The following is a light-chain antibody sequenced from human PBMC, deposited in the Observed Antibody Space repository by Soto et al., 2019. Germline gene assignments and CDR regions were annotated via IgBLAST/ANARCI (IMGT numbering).Light chain of an antibody. CDR2: GAS. J-gene: IGKJ5*01. CDR1: QSVSSK. CDR3: QQYNNWPPIT. Sequence: EIVMTQSPATMSVSPAERATLSCRASQSVSSKLAWYQQKPGQAPRLLIYGASTRATGIPARFSGSGSGTEFTLTIRSLQSEDFAVDYCQQYNNWPPITFGQGTRLAI. V-gene: IGKV3-15*01.